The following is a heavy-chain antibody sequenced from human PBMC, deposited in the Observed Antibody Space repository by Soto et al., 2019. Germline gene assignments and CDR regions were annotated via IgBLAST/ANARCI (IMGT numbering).Heavy chain of an antibody. CDR1: GGSISSYY. V-gene: IGHV4-59*01. D-gene: IGHD3-22*01. CDR3: ARTPPDYYDSSGYYYTRGYFDY. Sequence: SETLSLTCTVSGGSISSYYWSWIRQPPGKGLEWIGYIYYSGSTNYNPSLKSRVTISVDTSKNQFSLKLSSVTAADTAVYYCARTPPDYYDSSGYYYTRGYFDYWGQGTLVTVSS. J-gene: IGHJ4*02. CDR2: IYYSGST.